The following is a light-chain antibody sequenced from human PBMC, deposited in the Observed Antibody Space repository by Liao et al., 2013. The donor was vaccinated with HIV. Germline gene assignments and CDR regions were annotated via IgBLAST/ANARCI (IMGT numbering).Light chain of an antibody. J-gene: IGLJ1*01. Sequence: SYVLTQPPSVSVAPRKTARITCGGNNIGSKSVQWYQQKPGQAPVLVIYYDSDRPSGIPERFSGSNSGNTATLTISRVEAGDEADYCCQVWDTSGDHYVFGTGTKVTVL. CDR1: NIGSKS. CDR2: YDS. V-gene: IGLV3-21*04. CDR3: QVWDTSGDHYV.